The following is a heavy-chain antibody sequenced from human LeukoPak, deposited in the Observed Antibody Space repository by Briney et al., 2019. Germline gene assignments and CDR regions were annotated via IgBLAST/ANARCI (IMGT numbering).Heavy chain of an antibody. Sequence: ASVKDSCMASTYTFTGYYMYWVRQAPGQGLECLGRINPNSGGTNYAQKFQGRVTMTRDTSISTAYMELSRLRSDDTAVYYCARGLYGEQSWFDPWGQGTLVTVSS. CDR3: ARGLYGEQSWFDP. V-gene: IGHV1-2*06. D-gene: IGHD3-16*01. J-gene: IGHJ5*01. CDR1: TYTFTGYY. CDR2: INPNSGGT.